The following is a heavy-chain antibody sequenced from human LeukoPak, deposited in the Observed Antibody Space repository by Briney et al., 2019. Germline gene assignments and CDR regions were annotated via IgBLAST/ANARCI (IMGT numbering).Heavy chain of an antibody. D-gene: IGHD2-2*01. J-gene: IGHJ4*02. CDR3: ARSVVVPAAQRYFDY. Sequence: ASVKVSCEASGYTFTGYYMHWVRQAPGQGLEWMGWINPNSGGTNYAQKFQGRVTMTRDTSISTAYMELSRLRSDDTAVYYCARSVVVPAAQRYFDYWGQGTLVTVSS. CDR2: INPNSGGT. V-gene: IGHV1-2*02. CDR1: GYTFTGYY.